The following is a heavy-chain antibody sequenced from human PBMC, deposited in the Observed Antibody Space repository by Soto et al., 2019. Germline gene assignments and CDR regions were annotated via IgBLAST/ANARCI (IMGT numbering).Heavy chain of an antibody. CDR1: GFTFSSYG. J-gene: IGHJ2*01. V-gene: IGHV3-33*01. CDR3: ARVPDDSSGYPDWYFDL. CDR2: IWYDGSNK. Sequence: QVQLVESGGGVVQPGRSLRLSCAASGFTFSSYGMHWVRQAPGKGLEWVAVIWYDGSNKYYADSVKGRFTISRDNSKNTLYLQMNSLRAEDTAVYYRARVPDDSSGYPDWYFDLWGRGTLVTVSS. D-gene: IGHD3-22*01.